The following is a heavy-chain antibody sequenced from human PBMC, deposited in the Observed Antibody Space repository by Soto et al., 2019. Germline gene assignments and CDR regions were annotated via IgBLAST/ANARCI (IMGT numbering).Heavy chain of an antibody. J-gene: IGHJ6*02. Sequence: QVQLVQSGDEVKKPGASVKVSCKASGYIFVNYGIAWVRQAPGQGLEWMGWISPYTGNTHSASKVQGRLTMTTDTSTSTAYMELGSLTSDDTAVYYCVMVDNYVTPTPQDVWGQGTTGTVSS. D-gene: IGHD3-16*01. CDR1: GYIFVNYG. CDR3: VMVDNYVTPTPQDV. V-gene: IGHV1-18*01. CDR2: ISPYTGNT.